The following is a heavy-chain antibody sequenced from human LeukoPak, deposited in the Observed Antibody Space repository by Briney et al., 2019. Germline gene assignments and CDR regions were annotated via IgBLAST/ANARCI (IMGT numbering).Heavy chain of an antibody. CDR1: GGSFSGYY. Sequence: SETLSLTCAVYGGSFSGYYWSWIRQPPGKGLEWIGEINHSGSTNYNPSLKSRVTISVDTSKNQFSLKLSSVTAADTAVYYCARPSSAYWGQGTLVTVSS. D-gene: IGHD6-19*01. CDR2: INHSGST. V-gene: IGHV4-34*01. CDR3: ARPSSAY. J-gene: IGHJ4*02.